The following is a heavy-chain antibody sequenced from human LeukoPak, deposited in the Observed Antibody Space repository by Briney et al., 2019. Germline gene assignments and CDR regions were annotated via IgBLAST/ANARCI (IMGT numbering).Heavy chain of an antibody. D-gene: IGHD6-19*01. CDR2: FDPEDGET. J-gene: IGHJ4*02. Sequence: GASVKVSCKVSGYTLTELSMHWVRQAPGKGLEWMGGFDPEDGETIYAQKFQGRVTMTEDTSTDTAYMELSSLRSEDTAVYYCATLGSGWYYFDCWGQGTLVTVSS. CDR1: GYTLTELS. CDR3: ATLGSGWYYFDC. V-gene: IGHV1-24*01.